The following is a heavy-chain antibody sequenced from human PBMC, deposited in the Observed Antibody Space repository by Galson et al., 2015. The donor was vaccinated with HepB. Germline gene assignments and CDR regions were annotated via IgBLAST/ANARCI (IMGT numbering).Heavy chain of an antibody. J-gene: IGHJ3*02. Sequence: PALVKPTQTLTLTCTFSGFSLSTSGMCVSRIRQPPGQALEWLARIDWDDAKYSSTSLKTRLTISKDTSKNQVVLTMTNVDPVDTATYYCAHRRSIVGAPLRYAFDIWGQGTMVIVSS. D-gene: IGHD1-26*01. CDR3: AHRRSIVGAPLRYAFDI. V-gene: IGHV2-70*11. CDR1: GFSLSTSGMC. CDR2: IDWDDAK.